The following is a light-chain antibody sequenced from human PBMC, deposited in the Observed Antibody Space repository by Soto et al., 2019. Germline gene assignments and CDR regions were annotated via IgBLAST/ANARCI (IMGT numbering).Light chain of an antibody. CDR3: SSYTPSNTRQVV. V-gene: IGLV2-14*01. CDR2: DVT. CDR1: SSDVGGYNY. Sequence: QSVLTQPASVSGSPLQSITISCTGTSSDVGGYNYVSWYQQHPGKAPRFVIYDVTNRPSGVSNRFSGSKSGNTASLTISGLQAEDEADYYCSSYTPSNTRQVVFGTGTKVTVL. J-gene: IGLJ1*01.